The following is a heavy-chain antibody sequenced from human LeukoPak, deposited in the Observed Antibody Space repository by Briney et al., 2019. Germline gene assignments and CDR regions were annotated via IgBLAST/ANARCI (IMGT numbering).Heavy chain of an antibody. CDR2: ISGSGGST. CDR3: AKVKVVGYSTFDY. Sequence: PGGSLRLSCAASGFTFSSYAMSWVRQAPGKGLEWVSAISGSGGSTYYADSVKGRFTISRDNSKNTLYQQMNSLRAEDTAVYYCAKVKVVGYSTFDYWGQGTLVTVSS. V-gene: IGHV3-23*01. D-gene: IGHD2-2*01. J-gene: IGHJ4*02. CDR1: GFTFSSYA.